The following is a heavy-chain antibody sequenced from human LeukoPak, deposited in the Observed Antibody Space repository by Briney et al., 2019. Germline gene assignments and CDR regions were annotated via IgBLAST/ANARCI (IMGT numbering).Heavy chain of an antibody. CDR2: ISAYNGNT. Sequence: GASVRVSCKASGYTFTSYGISWVRQAPGQGLEWMGWISAYNGNTNYAQKLQGRVTMTTDTSTSTAYMELRSLRSDDTAVYYCARGGQLRYFDWLPVMAFAIWGQGTMVTVSS. CDR3: ARGGQLRYFDWLPVMAFAI. CDR1: GYTFTSYG. J-gene: IGHJ3*02. D-gene: IGHD3-9*01. V-gene: IGHV1-18*01.